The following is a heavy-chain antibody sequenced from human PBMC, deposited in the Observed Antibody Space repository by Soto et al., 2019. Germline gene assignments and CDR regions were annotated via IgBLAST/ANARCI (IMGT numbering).Heavy chain of an antibody. D-gene: IGHD3-16*02. CDR1: GGTFSSYA. CDR2: IIPIFGTA. CDR3: ARFLGLSRKSQTNYYYYGMDV. J-gene: IGHJ6*02. V-gene: IGHV1-69*13. Sequence: ASVKVSCKASGGTFSSYAISWVRQAPGQGLEWMGGIIPIFGTANYAQKFQGRVTITADESTSTAYMELSSLRSEDTAVYYCARFLGLSRKSQTNYYYYGMDVWAQGTTVTVSS.